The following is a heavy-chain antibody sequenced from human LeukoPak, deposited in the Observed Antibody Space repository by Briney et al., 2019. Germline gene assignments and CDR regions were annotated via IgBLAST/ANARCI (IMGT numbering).Heavy chain of an antibody. Sequence: SSQTLSLTCTVSGGSISSGSYYWSWTRQPAGKGLEWIGRIYTSGSTNYNPSLKSRVTISVDTSKNQFSLKLSSVTAADTAVYYCARAVGALRAFDIWGQGTPVTVSS. D-gene: IGHD1-26*01. V-gene: IGHV4-61*02. CDR2: IYTSGST. J-gene: IGHJ3*02. CDR1: GGSISSGSYY. CDR3: ARAVGALRAFDI.